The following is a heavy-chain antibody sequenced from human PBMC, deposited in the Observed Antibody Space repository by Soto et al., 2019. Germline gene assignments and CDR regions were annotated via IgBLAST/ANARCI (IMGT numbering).Heavy chain of an antibody. V-gene: IGHV1-69*06. J-gene: IGHJ6*02. CDR2: IIPMFGTT. CDR3: ARGVVPAAGAAPHYFRYGVDV. Sequence: QVQLVQSGPEVKKPGSSVKVSCKTSGDTFKKFAISWVRQAPGQGPEWMGGIIPMFGTTKYTQKFQGRVTFKADKSTGTAYMELTSLMSEDTATYFCARGVVPAAGAAPHYFRYGVDVWGQGTTVTVSS. CDR1: GDTFKKFA. D-gene: IGHD2-2*01.